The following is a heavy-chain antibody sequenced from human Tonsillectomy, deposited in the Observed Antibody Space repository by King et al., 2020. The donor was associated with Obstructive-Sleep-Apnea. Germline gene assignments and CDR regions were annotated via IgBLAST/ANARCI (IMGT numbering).Heavy chain of an antibody. V-gene: IGHV3-30*02. D-gene: IGHD6-19*01. CDR2: IRYDGSNK. CDR1: GFTFSSYG. J-gene: IGHJ4*02. Sequence: VQLVESGGGVVQPGRSLRLSCAASGFTFSSYGMHWVRQAPGKGLEWVAFIRYDGSNKYYADSVKGRFTISRDNSKNTLYLQMNSLRPEDTAGYYCAKVSDSSGWSFDYWGQGTLVTVSS. CDR3: AKVSDSSGWSFDY.